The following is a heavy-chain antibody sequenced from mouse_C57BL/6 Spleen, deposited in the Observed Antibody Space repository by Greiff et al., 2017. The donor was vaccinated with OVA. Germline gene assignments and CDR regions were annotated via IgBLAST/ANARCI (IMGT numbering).Heavy chain of an antibody. V-gene: IGHV1-15*01. D-gene: IGHD1-1*01. CDR1: GYTFTDYE. CDR2: IDPETGGT. Sequence: QVHVKQSGAELVRPGASVTLSCKASGYTFTDYEMHWVKQTPVHGLEWIGAIDPETGGTAYNQKFKGKAILTADKSSSTAYMELRSLTSEDSAVYYCTRAYGSSLGAYWGQGTLVTVSA. CDR3: TRAYGSSLGAY. J-gene: IGHJ3*01.